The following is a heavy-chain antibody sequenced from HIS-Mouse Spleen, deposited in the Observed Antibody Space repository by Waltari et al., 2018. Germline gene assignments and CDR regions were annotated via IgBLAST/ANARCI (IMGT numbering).Heavy chain of an antibody. V-gene: IGHV2-70*15. J-gene: IGHJ4*02. CDR2: IDWDDDK. D-gene: IGHD6-19*01. Sequence: QVTLRESGPALVKPTQNLTLTCTFSGFSPSTSGMCVSWISQPLGKALEWLARIDWDDDKYYSTSLKTRHTISKDTSKNQVVLTMTNMDPVDTATYYCARIAEGYSSGWYAFDYWGQGTLVTVSS. CDR1: GFSPSTSGMC. CDR3: ARIAEGYSSGWYAFDY.